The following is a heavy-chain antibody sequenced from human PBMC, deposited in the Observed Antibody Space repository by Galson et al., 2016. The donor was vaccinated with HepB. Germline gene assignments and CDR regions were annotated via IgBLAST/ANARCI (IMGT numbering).Heavy chain of an antibody. CDR2: IIPFFGAP. D-gene: IGHD6-13*01. J-gene: IGHJ5*02. V-gene: IGHV1-69*13. CDR3: ARKGGHGSRWYDWLDP. CDR1: GGTFSSYS. Sequence: SVKVSCKASGGTFSSYSISWVRQAPGQGLEWMGGIIPFFGAPNYAQKFQGRVTITADESTTTVYMELSSLTFDDTAIYYCARKGGHGSRWYDWLDPWGQGTLVTVSS.